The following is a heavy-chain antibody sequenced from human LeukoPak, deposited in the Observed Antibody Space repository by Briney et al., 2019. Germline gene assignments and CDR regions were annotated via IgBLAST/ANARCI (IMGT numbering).Heavy chain of an antibody. CDR2: TYYRSKWYN. J-gene: IGHJ4*02. CDR3: ARDKAYYDSSGYAAYYFDY. CDR1: GDSVSSNSAA. V-gene: IGHV6-1*01. D-gene: IGHD3-22*01. Sequence: SQTLSLTCAISGDSVSSNSAAWNWIRQSPSRGLEWLGRTYYRSKWYNDYAVSVKSRITINPDTSKNQFSLQLNSVTPEDTAVYYCARDKAYYDSSGYAAYYFDYWGQGTLVTVPS.